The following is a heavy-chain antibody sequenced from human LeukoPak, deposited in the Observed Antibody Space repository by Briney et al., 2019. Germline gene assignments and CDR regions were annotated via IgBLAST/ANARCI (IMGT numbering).Heavy chain of an antibody. CDR3: ARAIRFSYGQPRGNYYYYGMDV. J-gene: IGHJ6*02. V-gene: IGHV1-8*01. Sequence: ASVKVSCKASGYTFTSYDINWVRQATGHGLEWMGWMNPNSGNTGYAQKFQGRVTMTRNTSISTAYMELSSLRSEDTAVYYCARAIRFSYGQPRGNYYYYGMDVWGQGTTVTVSS. D-gene: IGHD5-18*01. CDR2: MNPNSGNT. CDR1: GYTFTSYD.